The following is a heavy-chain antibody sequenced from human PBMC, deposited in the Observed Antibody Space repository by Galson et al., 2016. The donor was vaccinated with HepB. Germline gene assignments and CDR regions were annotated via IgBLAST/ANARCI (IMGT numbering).Heavy chain of an antibody. J-gene: IGHJ4*02. CDR1: GYSFSTYW. D-gene: IGHD3-3*01. Sequence: QSGAEVKKPGDSLLISCTGSGYSFSTYWIGWVRQMPGKGLEWMGIIYPGDSDTRYSPSFQGQVTISADTSIRTAYLQWSSLKASDTAMYYCATRKLLSGQDYWGQGTLVTVSS. V-gene: IGHV5-51*01. CDR2: IYPGDSDT. CDR3: ATRKLLSGQDY.